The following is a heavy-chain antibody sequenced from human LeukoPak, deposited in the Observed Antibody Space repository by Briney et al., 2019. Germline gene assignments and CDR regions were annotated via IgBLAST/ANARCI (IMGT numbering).Heavy chain of an antibody. CDR1: GFIFSNYG. Sequence: GGSLRLSCAASGFIFSNYGIHWVRQAPGKGLEWVAVVRCAGSRTYYADSVKGRFTISRDNSKNTMYLQMNSLRAEDTAVYYCAKARLVNMVVVRDAFDIWGQGTMVTVSS. CDR3: AKARLVNMVVVRDAFDI. D-gene: IGHD3-9*01. J-gene: IGHJ3*02. CDR2: VRCAGSRT. V-gene: IGHV3-30*18.